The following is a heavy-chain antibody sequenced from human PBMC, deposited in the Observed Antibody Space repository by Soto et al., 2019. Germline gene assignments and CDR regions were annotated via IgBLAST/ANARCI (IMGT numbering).Heavy chain of an antibody. CDR1: GGSISSYY. D-gene: IGHD3-22*01. CDR2: IYYSGST. V-gene: IGHV4-59*03. CDR3: AGSLDYYSDSTGYYHYRFDP. Sequence: QVQLQESGPGLVKPSETLSLTCTVSGGSISSYYWSWIRQPPGKGLEWIGYIYYSGSTNYNPSLKSRVTISVDTSRNQFSLKLSSVTAADTAVYYCAGSLDYYSDSTGYYHYRFDPWGQGTLVTVSS. J-gene: IGHJ5*02.